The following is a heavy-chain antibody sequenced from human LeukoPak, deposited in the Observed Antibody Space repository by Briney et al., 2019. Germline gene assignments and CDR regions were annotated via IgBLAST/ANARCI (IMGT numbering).Heavy chain of an antibody. D-gene: IGHD3-22*01. CDR3: ARGYDYYDSSGYIDY. CDR2: INPNSGGT. J-gene: IGHJ4*02. Sequence: GASVKVSCKASGYTFTGYYMHWVRQAPGQGLEWMGRINPNSGGTNYAQKFQGRVTMTRDTSISTAYMELRRLRSDDTAVYYCARGYDYYDSSGYIDYWGLGTLVTVSS. V-gene: IGHV1-2*06. CDR1: GYTFTGYY.